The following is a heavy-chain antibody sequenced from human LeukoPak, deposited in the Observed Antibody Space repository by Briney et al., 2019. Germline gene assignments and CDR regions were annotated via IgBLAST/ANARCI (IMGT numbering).Heavy chain of an antibody. CDR2: INTNTGNP. V-gene: IGHV7-4-1*01. CDR1: GYTFTSYA. CDR3: ARGSYYYGSGDYYYYGMDV. D-gene: IGHD3-10*01. Sequence: ASVKVSCKASGYTFTSYAMNWVRQAPGQGLEWMGWINTNTGNPTYAQGFTGRFVFSLDTSVSTAYLQIGSLKAEDTAVYYCARGSYYYGSGDYYYYGMDVWGQGTTVTVSS. J-gene: IGHJ6*02.